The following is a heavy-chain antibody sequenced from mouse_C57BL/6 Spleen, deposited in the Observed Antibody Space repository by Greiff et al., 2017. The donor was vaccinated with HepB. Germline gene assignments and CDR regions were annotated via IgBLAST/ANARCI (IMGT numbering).Heavy chain of an antibody. J-gene: IGHJ4*01. D-gene: IGHD1-1*01. CDR1: GYTFTSYW. CDR2: IDPSDSYT. V-gene: IGHV1-69*01. CDR3: ARSRAFITTVGYDMDC. Sequence: QVQLQQPGAELVMPGASVKLSCKASGYTFTSYWMHWVKQRPGQGLEWIGEIDPSDSYTNYNQKFKGKSTLTVDKSSSTAYMQLSSLTSEDSAVYYCARSRAFITTVGYDMDCWGQGTSVTVSS.